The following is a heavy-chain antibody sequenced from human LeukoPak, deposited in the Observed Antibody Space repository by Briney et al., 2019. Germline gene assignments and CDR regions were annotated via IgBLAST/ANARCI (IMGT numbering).Heavy chain of an antibody. J-gene: IGHJ4*02. Sequence: GESLKIPCKGSGYSFTSYWIGWVRQMPGKGLEWMGIIYPGGSDTRYNPSFQGQVTISADKSISTAYLQWSSLKASDTAMYYCARCSSSTSCYYWGQGTLVTVSS. CDR3: ARCSSSTSCYY. V-gene: IGHV5-51*01. CDR1: GYSFTSYW. D-gene: IGHD2-2*01. CDR2: IYPGGSDT.